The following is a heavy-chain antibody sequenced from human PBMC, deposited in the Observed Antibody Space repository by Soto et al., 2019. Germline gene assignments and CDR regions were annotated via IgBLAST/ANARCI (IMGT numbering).Heavy chain of an antibody. V-gene: IGHV1-8*01. CDR2: MNPNSGNT. J-gene: IGHJ4*02. Sequence: QVQLVQSGAEVKKPGASVKVSCKASGYTFTSYDINWVRQATGQGLEWMGWMNPNSGNTGYAQKCQGRFTMTRNTSRSTAYRGLSSLRSEDTAVYYCAGSSEPYYYGSGRYSTDYWGQGTLVTVSS. CDR3: AGSSEPYYYGSGRYSTDY. CDR1: GYTFTSYD. D-gene: IGHD3-10*01.